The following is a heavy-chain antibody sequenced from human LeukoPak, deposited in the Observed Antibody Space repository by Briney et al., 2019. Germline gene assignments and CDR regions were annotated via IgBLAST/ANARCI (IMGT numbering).Heavy chain of an antibody. J-gene: IGHJ4*02. Sequence: GRSLRLSCAASGFIFSSYAMHWVRQAPGKGLEWVAVISYDGSHKYYADSVKGRFTISRDNSKNTLYLQMNSLRAEDTAVYYCAKELDSSGYYLDYWGQGTLVTVSS. CDR1: GFIFSSYA. CDR3: AKELDSSGYYLDY. CDR2: ISYDGSHK. D-gene: IGHD3-22*01. V-gene: IGHV3-30*04.